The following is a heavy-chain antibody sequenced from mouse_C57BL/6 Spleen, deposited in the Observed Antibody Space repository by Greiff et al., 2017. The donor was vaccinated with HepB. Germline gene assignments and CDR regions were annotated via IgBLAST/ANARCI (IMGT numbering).Heavy chain of an antibody. CDR3: ARVRYSNYPDY. V-gene: IGHV5-16*01. D-gene: IGHD2-5*01. CDR1: GFTFSDYY. J-gene: IGHJ2*01. CDR2: INYDGSST. Sequence: EVKLMESEGGLVQPGSSMKLSCTASGFTFSDYYMAWVRQVPEKGLEWVANINYDGSSTYYLDSLKSRFIISRDNAKNILYLQMSSLKSEDTATYYCARVRYSNYPDYWGQGTTLTVSS.